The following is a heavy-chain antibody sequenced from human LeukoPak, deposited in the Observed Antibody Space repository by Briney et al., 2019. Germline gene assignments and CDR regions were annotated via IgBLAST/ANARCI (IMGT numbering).Heavy chain of an antibody. J-gene: IGHJ4*02. CDR2: IRSKAYGGTT. CDR1: GFTFGDYA. V-gene: IGHV3-49*04. CDR3: TREGNLLDFDY. D-gene: IGHD2-15*01. Sequence: GGFLRLSCTASGFTFGDYAMSWVRQAPGKGLEWVGFIRSKAYGGTTEYAVSVKGRFTISRDDSKSIAYLQMNSLKTEDTAVYYCTREGNLLDFDYWGQGTLVTVSS.